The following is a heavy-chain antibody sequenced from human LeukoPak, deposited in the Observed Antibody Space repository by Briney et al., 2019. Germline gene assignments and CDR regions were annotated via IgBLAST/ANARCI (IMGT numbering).Heavy chain of an antibody. CDR1: GFTFSSYG. J-gene: IGHJ3*02. Sequence: GGSLRLSCAASGFTFSSYGMSWVRQAPGKGLEWVSYISSSGATIYYADSVKGRFSISRDNAKNSLYLQMNSLRAEDTAVYYCASTYVVVTAVHDAFHIWGQGTMVTVSS. CDR2: ISSSGATI. V-gene: IGHV3-48*04. CDR3: ASTYVVVTAVHDAFHI. D-gene: IGHD2-21*02.